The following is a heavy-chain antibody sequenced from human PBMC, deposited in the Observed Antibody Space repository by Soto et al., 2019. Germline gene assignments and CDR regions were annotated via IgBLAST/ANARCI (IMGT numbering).Heavy chain of an antibody. D-gene: IGHD1-1*01. CDR2: INTDGSST. J-gene: IGHJ4*02. CDR1: GFTFSRFW. CDR3: AREGYPSGLDY. V-gene: IGHV3-74*01. Sequence: LRLSCAASGFTFSRFWMHWVRQAPGKGLVWVSRINTDGSSTTYADSVKGRFTVSRDNSKNTLYLHMNSLSAEDTAVYYCAREGYPSGLDYWGQGSLVTVSS.